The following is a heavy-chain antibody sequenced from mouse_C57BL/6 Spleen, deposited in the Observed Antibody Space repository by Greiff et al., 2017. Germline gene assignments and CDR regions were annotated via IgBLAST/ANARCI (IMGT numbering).Heavy chain of an antibody. V-gene: IGHV5S21*01. CDR2: ISSGGDYT. D-gene: IGHD2-1*01. Sequence: EVLLLESGAGLVKPGGSLTLSCAASGFTFTSYAMPWVRQTPEKRLEWVAYISSGGDYTYYADTVKGRFTISRDNARNTLYLQISSLKSEDTAVYYCARVYGNYAMGDRGQGASVTVSS. CDR3: ARVYGNYAMGD. CDR1: GFTFTSYA. J-gene: IGHJ4*01.